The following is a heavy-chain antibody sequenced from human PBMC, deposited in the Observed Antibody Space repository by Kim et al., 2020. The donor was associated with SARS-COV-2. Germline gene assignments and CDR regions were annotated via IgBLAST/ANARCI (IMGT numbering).Heavy chain of an antibody. Sequence: GGSLRLSCAVSGFTFTNYCMSWVRQAPGKGLDCVANIKHDGSVKYYVDSVKGRFTISRDNTKNALYLQMNSLRAEDTGVYYCARDGCYGICDYWGQGILVTVPS. D-gene: IGHD3-9*01. J-gene: IGHJ4*02. CDR3: ARDGCYGICDY. V-gene: IGHV3-7*01. CDR2: IKHDGSVK. CDR1: GFTFTNYC.